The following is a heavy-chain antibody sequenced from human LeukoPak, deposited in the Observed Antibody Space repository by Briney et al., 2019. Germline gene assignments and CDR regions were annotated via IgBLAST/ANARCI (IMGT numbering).Heavy chain of an antibody. CDR1: GFTFSSYA. V-gene: IGHV3-30*04. Sequence: GGSLRLSCAASGFTFSSYAMHWVRQAPGKGLEWVAVISYGGSNKYYADSVKGRFTISRDNSKNTLYLQMNSLRAEDTAVYYCARDRDGSSWYGDAFDIWGQGTMVTVSS. CDR2: ISYGGSNK. CDR3: ARDRDGSSWYGDAFDI. D-gene: IGHD6-13*01. J-gene: IGHJ3*02.